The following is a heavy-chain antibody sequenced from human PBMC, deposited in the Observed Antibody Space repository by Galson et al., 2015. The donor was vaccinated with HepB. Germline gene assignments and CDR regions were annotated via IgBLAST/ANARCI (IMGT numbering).Heavy chain of an antibody. CDR1: GYTFTSYG. D-gene: IGHD2-15*01. V-gene: IGHV1-18*01. Sequence: SVKVSCKASGYTFTSYGISWVRQAPGQGLEWMGWISAYNGNTNYAQKLQGRVTMTTDTSTSTAYMELRSLRSDDTAVYYCARDHSSWPRYCSGGSCYSNYYGMDVWGQGTTVTVSS. J-gene: IGHJ6*02. CDR3: ARDHSSWPRYCSGGSCYSNYYGMDV. CDR2: ISAYNGNT.